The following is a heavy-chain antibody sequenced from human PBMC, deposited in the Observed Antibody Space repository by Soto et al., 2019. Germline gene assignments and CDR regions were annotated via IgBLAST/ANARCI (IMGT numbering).Heavy chain of an antibody. CDR1: GGTFSSYT. CDR2: IIPILGIA. D-gene: IGHD3-22*01. V-gene: IGHV1-69*04. Sequence: SVKVSCKASGGTFSSYTISWVRQAPGQGLEWMGRIIPILGIANYAQKFQGRVTITADKSTSTAHMELSSLRSEDTAVYYCARDLDYYDSSGYFSPWGQGTLVTVSS. CDR3: ARDLDYYDSSGYFSP. J-gene: IGHJ5*02.